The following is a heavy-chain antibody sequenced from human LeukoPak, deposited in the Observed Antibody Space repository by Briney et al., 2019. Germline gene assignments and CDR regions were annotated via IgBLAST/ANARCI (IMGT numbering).Heavy chain of an antibody. CDR2: IIPIFGTA. J-gene: IGHJ4*02. CDR1: GGTFSSYA. Sequence: SVKVSCKASGGTFSSYAISWVRQAPGQGLEWMGGIIPIFGTANYAQKFQGRVTITTDESTSTAYTELSSLRSEDTAVYYCARALDLDYYDSSGFDYWGQGTLVTVSS. V-gene: IGHV1-69*05. CDR3: ARALDLDYYDSSGFDY. D-gene: IGHD3-22*01.